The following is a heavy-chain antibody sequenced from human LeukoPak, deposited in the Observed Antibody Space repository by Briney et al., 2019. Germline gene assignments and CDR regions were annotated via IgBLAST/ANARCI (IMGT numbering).Heavy chain of an antibody. Sequence: GRSLRLSCAASGFTFSSYAMHWVRQAPGKGLEWVAVISYDGSNKYYADSVKGRFTISRDNSKNTLYLQMNSLRAEDTAVYYCARLMTRDYWGQGTLVTVSS. CDR3: ARLMTRDY. J-gene: IGHJ4*02. V-gene: IGHV3-30-3*01. CDR1: GFTFSSYA. D-gene: IGHD2-2*01. CDR2: ISYDGSNK.